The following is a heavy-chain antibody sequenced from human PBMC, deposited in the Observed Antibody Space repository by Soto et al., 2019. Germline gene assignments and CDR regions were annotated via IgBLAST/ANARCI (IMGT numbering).Heavy chain of an antibody. J-gene: IGHJ5*02. CDR3: TKDHGLLAVS. CDR2: ISGSTDNT. Sequence: EAQLLESGGGLVQPGGYLTLSCAAPGFTFNTYAMSWVRQAPGKGLEWISGISGSTDNTYYAVSLKGRFTNARDNSKNTLYLHMNSLRAEDTAVYYCTKDHGLLAVSWGPGTLVTVSS. CDR1: GFTFNTYA. D-gene: IGHD6-19*01. V-gene: IGHV3-23*01.